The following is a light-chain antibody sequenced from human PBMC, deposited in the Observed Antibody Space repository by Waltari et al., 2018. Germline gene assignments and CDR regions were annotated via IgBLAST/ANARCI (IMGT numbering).Light chain of an antibody. CDR1: QTIGRY. V-gene: IGKV1-39*01. CDR2: TAS. J-gene: IGKJ2*01. Sequence: DIQMTQSPSSLSASQGDRVTITCRASQTIGRYLFWYQHTPGKAPKLLISTASTLQGGVPSRFSGSGSVTDFTLTISSLQPEDFATYYCQQSYSTPRTFGQGTKLEIK. CDR3: QQSYSTPRT.